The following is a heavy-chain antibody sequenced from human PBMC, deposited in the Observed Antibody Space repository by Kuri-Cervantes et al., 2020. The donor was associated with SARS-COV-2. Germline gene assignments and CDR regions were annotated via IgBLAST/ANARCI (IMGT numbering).Heavy chain of an antibody. Sequence: GESLKSSCAASGFTLKTYGMHWVRQAPGKVLEWVAFTRYDGNNQYYGDSVKGRFSISRDNSKNTLYLHMNSLRAEDTAVYYCARDGGLAAAGKFDYWGQGTLVTVSS. D-gene: IGHD6-13*01. CDR3: ARDGGLAAAGKFDY. V-gene: IGHV3-30*02. CDR2: TRYDGNNQ. J-gene: IGHJ4*02. CDR1: GFTLKTYG.